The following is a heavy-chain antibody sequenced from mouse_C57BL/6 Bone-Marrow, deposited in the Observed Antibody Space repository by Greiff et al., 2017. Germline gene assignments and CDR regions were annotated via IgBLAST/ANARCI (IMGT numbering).Heavy chain of an antibody. Sequence: DVMLVESGGDLVKPGGSLKLSCAASGFTFSSYGMSWVRQTPDKRLEWVATISSGGSYTYYPDSVKGRFTISRDNAKNTLYLQMSSLKSEDTAMYYCARHDYYYGSSDGFAYWGQGTLVTVSA. D-gene: IGHD1-1*01. V-gene: IGHV5-6*02. CDR3: ARHDYYYGSSDGFAY. J-gene: IGHJ3*01. CDR1: GFTFSSYG. CDR2: ISSGGSYT.